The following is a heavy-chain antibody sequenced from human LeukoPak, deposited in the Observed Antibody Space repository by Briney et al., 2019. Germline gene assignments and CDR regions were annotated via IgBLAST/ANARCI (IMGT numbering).Heavy chain of an antibody. CDR2: INPNSGGT. D-gene: IGHD1-1*01. CDR3: ARESRYNWNDGHAFDI. V-gene: IGHV1-2*02. Sequence: ASVKVSCKASGYTFTGYYMHWVRQAPGQGLEWMGWINPNSGGTNYAQKFQGRVTMTRDTSISTAYMELSRLRSDDTAVYYCARESRYNWNDGHAFDIWGQGTMVAVAS. J-gene: IGHJ3*02. CDR1: GYTFTGYY.